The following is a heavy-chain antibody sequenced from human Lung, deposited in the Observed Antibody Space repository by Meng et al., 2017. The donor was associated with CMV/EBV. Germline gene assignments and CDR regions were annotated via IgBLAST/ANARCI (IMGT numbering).Heavy chain of an antibody. Sequence: GESLKISCKASGYTFTSYGITWVRQAPGQGLEWMGWISAYNGNTNYAQKLRGRVTMTTDTSTSTAYMELRSLRSDDTAVYYCARGKYSNYELDWFDPWGQGXLVTVSS. CDR1: GYTFTSYG. CDR2: ISAYNGNT. D-gene: IGHD4-11*01. CDR3: ARGKYSNYELDWFDP. J-gene: IGHJ5*02. V-gene: IGHV1-18*01.